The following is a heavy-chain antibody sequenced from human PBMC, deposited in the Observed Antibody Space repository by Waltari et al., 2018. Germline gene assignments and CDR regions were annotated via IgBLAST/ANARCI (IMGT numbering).Heavy chain of an antibody. CDR1: GGSISSSSYY. CDR3: ASIAVAGNDAFDI. D-gene: IGHD6-19*01. Sequence: QLQLQESGPGLVKPSETLSLTCTVSGGSISSSSYYWGWIRQPPGKGLEWIGRIYYSGTTYYNPSRKSRVTISVDTSKNQFSLKLSSVTAADTAVYYCASIAVAGNDAFDIWGQGTMVTVSS. CDR2: IYYSGTT. J-gene: IGHJ3*02. V-gene: IGHV4-39*01.